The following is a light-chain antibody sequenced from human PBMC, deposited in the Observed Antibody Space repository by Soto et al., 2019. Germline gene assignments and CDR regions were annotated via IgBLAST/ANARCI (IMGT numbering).Light chain of an antibody. CDR2: TTS. V-gene: IGLV1-44*01. J-gene: IGLJ2*01. CDR1: NVGRHE. Sequence: QSVVTQPPSVSGTPGQGFIISCSNVGRHEVSWYQQVPGMAPKLLIHTTSQRPSGVPDRFSASKSGTSASLAIRGLQSDDVADYLCSSWDDSLSGIVFGRGTKLTVL. CDR3: SSWDDSLSGIV.